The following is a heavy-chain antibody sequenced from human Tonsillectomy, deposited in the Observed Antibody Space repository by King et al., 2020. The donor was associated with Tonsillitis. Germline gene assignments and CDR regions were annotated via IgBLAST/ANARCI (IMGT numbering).Heavy chain of an antibody. V-gene: IGHV3-53*01. CDR2: IYSGVST. J-gene: IGHJ3*02. CDR1: GFTVSSNY. CDR3: ARTAAFDI. Sequence: VQLVESGGGLIQPGGSLRLSCATSGFTVSSNYMSWVRQAPGKGLEWVSVIYSGVSTYYADSVKGRFTISRDNSKNTLYLQMNSLRAEDTAVYHCARTAAFDIWGQGTMVTVSS.